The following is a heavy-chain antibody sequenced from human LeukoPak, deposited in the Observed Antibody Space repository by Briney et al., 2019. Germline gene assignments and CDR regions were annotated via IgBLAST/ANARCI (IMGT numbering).Heavy chain of an antibody. CDR2: IRQDGSEK. CDR3: ARASDPWLQLT. Sequence: GGSLRLSCAASGFTFSNYWMIWVRQAPGKGLEWVGNIRQDGSEKRYADSVRGRFSISRDNAQTSLYLQMNSLRAEDTAVYYCARASDPWLQLTWGQGTLVTVSS. D-gene: IGHD5-24*01. CDR1: GFTFSNYW. J-gene: IGHJ5*02. V-gene: IGHV3-7*05.